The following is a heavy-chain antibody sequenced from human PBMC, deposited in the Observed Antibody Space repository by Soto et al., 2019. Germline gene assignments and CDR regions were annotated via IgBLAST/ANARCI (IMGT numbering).Heavy chain of an antibody. CDR3: APTPTGTQVP. CDR2: INSDGSTT. D-gene: IGHD1-7*01. V-gene: IGHV3-74*01. CDR1: GFTFSSYW. J-gene: IGHJ5*02. Sequence: RGSLRLSCAASGFTFSSYWMHWVRQAPGKGLVWVSRINSDGSTTNYADSVKGRFTISRDNAKNTLYLQMNSLRAEDTAVYYCAPTPTGTQVPWGQGTLVTVSS.